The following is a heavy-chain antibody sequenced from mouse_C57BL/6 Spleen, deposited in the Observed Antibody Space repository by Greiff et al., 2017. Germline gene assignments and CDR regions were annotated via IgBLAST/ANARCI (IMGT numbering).Heavy chain of an antibody. CDR2: IRLKSDNYAT. D-gene: IGHD2-1*01. J-gene: IGHJ2*01. CDR1: GFTFSNYW. Sequence: EVQGVESGGGLVQPGGSMKLSCVASGFTFSNYWMNWVRQSPEKGLEWVAQIRLKSDNYATHYAESVKGRFTISRDDSKSRVYLQMNNLRAEDTGIYYCTYGNYGGYFDYWGQGTTLTVSS. V-gene: IGHV6-3*01. CDR3: TYGNYGGYFDY.